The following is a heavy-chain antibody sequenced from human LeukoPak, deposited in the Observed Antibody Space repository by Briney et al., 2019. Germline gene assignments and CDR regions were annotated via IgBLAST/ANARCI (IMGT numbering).Heavy chain of an antibody. CDR3: ARGRAESLYYFDY. J-gene: IGHJ4*02. CDR1: GGTFSSYA. V-gene: IGHV1-69*05. Sequence: ASVKVSCKASGGTFSSYAISWVRQAPGQGPEWMGGIIPIFGTANYAQKFQGRVTITTDESTSTAYMELSSLRSEDTAVYYCARGRAESLYYFDYWGQGTLVTVSS. CDR2: IIPIFGTA. D-gene: IGHD1-26*01.